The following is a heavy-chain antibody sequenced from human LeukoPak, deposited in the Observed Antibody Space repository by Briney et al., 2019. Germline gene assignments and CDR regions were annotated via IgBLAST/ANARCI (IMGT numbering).Heavy chain of an antibody. D-gene: IGHD2-21*02. Sequence: GGSLRLSCAASGFTFSSYGMHWVRQAPGKGLEWVAVIWYDGSNKYYADSVKGRFTISRDNSKNTLYLQMNSLRAEDTAVYYCARACGGDCYYFDYWGQGTLVTVSS. J-gene: IGHJ4*02. CDR3: ARACGGDCYYFDY. V-gene: IGHV3-33*01. CDR2: IWYDGSNK. CDR1: GFTFSSYG.